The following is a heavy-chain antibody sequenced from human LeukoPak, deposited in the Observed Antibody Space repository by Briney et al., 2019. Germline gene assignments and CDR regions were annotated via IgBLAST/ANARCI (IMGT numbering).Heavy chain of an antibody. CDR3: ARKKVTIFGVVIIFVAENWFDP. CDR2: IYYSGSI. CDR1: GGSISSSSYY. D-gene: IGHD3-3*01. J-gene: IGHJ5*02. V-gene: IGHV4-39*01. Sequence: PSETLSLTCTVSGGSISSSSYYWGWIRQPPGKGLDWIGSIYYSGSIYYHPSRKRRVTLSVDTAQNQFALELSSVTAAGTAVYYCARKKVTIFGVVIIFVAENWFDPWGQGTLVTVSS.